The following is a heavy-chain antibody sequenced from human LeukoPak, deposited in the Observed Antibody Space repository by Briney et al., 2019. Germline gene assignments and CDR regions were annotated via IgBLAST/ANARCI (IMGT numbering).Heavy chain of an antibody. V-gene: IGHV4-39*07. Sequence: SETLSLTCTVSGGSITSSDYWWAWIRLPPGRGLEWIGSICYSGSTYYNPPLKSRATISVDTSKNQFSLKLSSVTAADAAVYFCARRSSSWYYFEDWGQGTLVSVSS. D-gene: IGHD6-13*01. CDR2: ICYSGST. J-gene: IGHJ4*02. CDR1: GGSITSSDYW. CDR3: ARRSSSWYYFED.